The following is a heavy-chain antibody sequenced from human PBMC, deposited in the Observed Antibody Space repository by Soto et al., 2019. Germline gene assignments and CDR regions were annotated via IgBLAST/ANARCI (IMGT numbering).Heavy chain of an antibody. V-gene: IGHV4-30-2*01. D-gene: IGHD3-22*01. CDR3: AGTDYYDSSGYSY. CDR2: IYHSGST. Sequence: QLQLQESGSGLVKPSQTLSLTCAVSGGSISSGGYSWSWIRQPPGKGLEWIGYIYHSGSTYYNPSRKRRVAISVDRSKNQFSLKLSCVTAADTAVYYCAGTDYYDSSGYSYWGQGTLVTVSS. J-gene: IGHJ4*02. CDR1: GGSISSGGYS.